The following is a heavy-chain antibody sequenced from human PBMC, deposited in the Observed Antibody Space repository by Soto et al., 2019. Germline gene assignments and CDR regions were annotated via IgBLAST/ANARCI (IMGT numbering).Heavy chain of an antibody. D-gene: IGHD2-2*01. J-gene: IGHJ4*02. V-gene: IGHV3-30*18. Sequence: QEQLVESGGGVVLPGRSLRLSCAASGFTFNTFGMHWVRQAPGKGLELVAVISYDGSDKYYSDSVRGRFTISRDNSMNTLYLQMNSLRSEDTAVYYCAKSPNFYCSSYHCYQYYFDYWGQGTLVTVSS. CDR2: ISYDGSDK. CDR1: GFTFNTFG. CDR3: AKSPNFYCSSYHCYQYYFDY.